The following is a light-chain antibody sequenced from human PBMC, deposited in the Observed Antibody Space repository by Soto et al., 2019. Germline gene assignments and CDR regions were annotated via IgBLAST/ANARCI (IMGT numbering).Light chain of an antibody. CDR2: DAS. J-gene: IGKJ4*01. CDR1: QGIRND. V-gene: IGKV1-6*01. Sequence: AIQMTQSPSSLSASVGYRVTITCRASQGIRNDLGWYQQKPGKAPNLLIYDASTLHSGVPSRFSGGGSGTDFTLTISSLQPEDFATYYCQQVNVYPSTFGGGTKV. CDR3: QQVNVYPST.